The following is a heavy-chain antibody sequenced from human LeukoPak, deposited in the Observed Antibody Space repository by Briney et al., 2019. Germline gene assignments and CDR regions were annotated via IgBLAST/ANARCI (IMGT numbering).Heavy chain of an antibody. V-gene: IGHV1-8*01. CDR1: GYTFTSYD. CDR2: MNPNSGNT. Sequence: ASVKVSCKASGYTFTSYDINWVRQATGQGLEWMGWMNPNSGNTGYAQKFQGRVTVTRNTSISTAYMELSSLRSEDTAVYYCARRPVSSWYPNWFDPWGQGTLVTVSS. D-gene: IGHD6-13*01. CDR3: ARRPVSSWYPNWFDP. J-gene: IGHJ5*02.